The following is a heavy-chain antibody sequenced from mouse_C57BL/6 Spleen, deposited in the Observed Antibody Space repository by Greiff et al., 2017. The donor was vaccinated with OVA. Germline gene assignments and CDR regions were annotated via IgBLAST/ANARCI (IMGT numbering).Heavy chain of an antibody. CDR3: PRDYYGSSLFDY. V-gene: IGHV1-53*01. CDR2: INPSNGGT. CDR1: GYTFTSYW. D-gene: IGHD1-1*01. J-gene: IGHJ2*01. Sequence: VQLQQPGTELVKPGASVKLSCKASGYTFTSYWMHWVKQRPGQGLEWIGNINPSNGGTNYNAQFKSKATLTVDKSSSTAYMQLSSLTSEDSAVYYCPRDYYGSSLFDYWGQGTTLTVSS.